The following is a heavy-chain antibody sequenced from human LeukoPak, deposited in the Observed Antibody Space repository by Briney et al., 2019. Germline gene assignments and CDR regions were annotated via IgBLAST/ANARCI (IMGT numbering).Heavy chain of an antibody. J-gene: IGHJ6*02. V-gene: IGHV1-3*01. D-gene: IGHD6-6*01. CDR2: INAGYGNT. CDR3: AREEDSSSPYYYYAVDV. CDR1: GYTFTIYA. Sequence: GASVKVSCKASGYTFTIYAVHWMRQAPGQRLEWMGWINAGYGNTRYSQEFQARVTFTRDTSASTAYMELSSLRSEDTAVYYCAREEDSSSPYYYYAVDVWGQGTTVTVSS.